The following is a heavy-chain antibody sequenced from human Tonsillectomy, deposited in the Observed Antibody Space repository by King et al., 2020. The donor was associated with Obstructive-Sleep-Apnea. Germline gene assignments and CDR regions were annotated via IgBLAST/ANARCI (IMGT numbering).Heavy chain of an antibody. CDR2: ITSGNTYI. D-gene: IGHD5-18*01. CDR1: GFTFSTYS. Sequence: VQLVESGGGLVKPGGSLRLSCAASGFTFSTYSMNWVRQAPGKGLEWVSSITSGNTYIYYADSLKGRFTISRDNAKNSLYLQLNSLRAEDTAVYYCARDWAAMVEWGPFDYWGQGTLVTVSS. V-gene: IGHV3-21*01. J-gene: IGHJ4*02. CDR3: ARDWAAMVEWGPFDY.